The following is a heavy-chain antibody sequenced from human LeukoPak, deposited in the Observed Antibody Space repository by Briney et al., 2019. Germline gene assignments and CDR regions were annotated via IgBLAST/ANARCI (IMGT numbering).Heavy chain of an antibody. J-gene: IGHJ4*02. Sequence: PSETLSLTCTVSGGSISSYYWSWLRQPAGKGLEWIGRIYTSGSTNYNPSLKSRVTMSADTSKNQFSLKLSSVTAADTAVYYCAGDYYGSGSFDYWGQGTLVTVSS. CDR2: IYTSGST. CDR1: GGSISSYY. V-gene: IGHV4-4*07. D-gene: IGHD3-10*01. CDR3: AGDYYGSGSFDY.